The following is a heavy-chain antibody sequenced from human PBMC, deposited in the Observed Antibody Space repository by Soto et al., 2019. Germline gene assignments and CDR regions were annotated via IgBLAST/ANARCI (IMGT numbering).Heavy chain of an antibody. CDR3: ERDGGDILTGYSRNYGMDV. D-gene: IGHD3-9*01. V-gene: IGHV1-46*01. J-gene: IGHJ6*02. CDR2: INPSGGST. Sequence: ASVKVSCKASGYTFTSYYMHWVRQAPGQGLEWMGIINPSGGSTSYAQKFQGRVTMTRDTSTSTVYMELSSLRSEDTAVYYCERDGGDILTGYSRNYGMDVWGQGTTVTVSS. CDR1: GYTFTSYY.